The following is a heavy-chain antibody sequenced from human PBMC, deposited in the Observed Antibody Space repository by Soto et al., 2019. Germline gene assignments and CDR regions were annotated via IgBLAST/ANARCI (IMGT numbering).Heavy chain of an antibody. CDR3: ARETIAVGPLFHSFYGMDV. V-gene: IGHV3-33*01. CDR2: IWSDGSNK. Sequence: QVRLVESGGGVVRPGKSLRLSCAATGFTFSNYAMHWVRQARGKGLQWVTVIWSDGSNKYYAESVKGRFTISRDNSKNTLFLQMNTLRAEDTAIYYCARETIAVGPLFHSFYGMDVWGQGTSVTVSS. D-gene: IGHD6-6*01. J-gene: IGHJ6*02. CDR1: GFTFSNYA.